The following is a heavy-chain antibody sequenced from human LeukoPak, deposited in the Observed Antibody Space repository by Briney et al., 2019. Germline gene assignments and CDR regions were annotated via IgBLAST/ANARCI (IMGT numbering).Heavy chain of an antibody. CDR2: INSNSGGT. CDR1: GYTFTGHY. J-gene: IGHJ4*02. Sequence: RASVKVSCRASGYTFTGHYMHWVRQAPGQGLEWMGCINSNSGGTNYAKKFQGRVTMTRDTPSGTAYTELSSLSSDDTAVYYCARTLYLAAAPGGLDYWGQGTLVTVSS. CDR3: ARTLYLAAAPGGLDY. D-gene: IGHD6-13*01. V-gene: IGHV1-2*02.